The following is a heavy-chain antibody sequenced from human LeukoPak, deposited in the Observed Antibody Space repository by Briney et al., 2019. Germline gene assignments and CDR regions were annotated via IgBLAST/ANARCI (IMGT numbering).Heavy chain of an antibody. CDR2: ISSSSSYI. CDR1: GFTSSSYS. V-gene: IGHV3-21*01. D-gene: IGHD3-10*01. Sequence: EGSLRLSCAASGFTSSSYSMNWVRQAPGKGLEWVSSISSSSSYIYYADSVKGRFTISRDNAKNSLYLQMNSLRAEDTAVYYCARYMLYYYGSGSPTLDYWGQGTLVTVSS. J-gene: IGHJ4*02. CDR3: ARYMLYYYGSGSPTLDY.